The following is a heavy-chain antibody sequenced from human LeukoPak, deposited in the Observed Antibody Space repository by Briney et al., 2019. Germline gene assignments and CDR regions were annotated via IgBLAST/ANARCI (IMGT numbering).Heavy chain of an antibody. CDR3: ARESGYYWFDY. J-gene: IGHJ4*02. Sequence: GGSLRLSCAASGFTFDDYAMHWVRQAPGKGLEWVSVIYSGGSTYYADSVKGRFTISRDNSKNTLYLQMNNLRAEDTAVYYCARESGYYWFDYWGRGTLVTVSS. CDR1: GFTFDDYA. D-gene: IGHD5-12*01. CDR2: IYSGGST. V-gene: IGHV3-53*01.